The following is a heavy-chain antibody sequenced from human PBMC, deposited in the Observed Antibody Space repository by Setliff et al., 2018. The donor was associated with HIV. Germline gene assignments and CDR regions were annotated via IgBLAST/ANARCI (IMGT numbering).Heavy chain of an antibody. CDR3: AKTPSSGWYSLYLDY. V-gene: IGHV3-33*06. J-gene: IGHJ4*02. D-gene: IGHD6-19*01. CDR2: IWYDGSNK. CDR1: GFTFSSYG. Sequence: GGSLRLSCAASGFTFSSYGMHWVRQAPGKGLEWVAVIWYDGSNKYYADSVKGRFTISRDNSKNTLYLQVNSLRAEDTAVYYCAKTPSSGWYSLYLDYWGQGTLVTVSS.